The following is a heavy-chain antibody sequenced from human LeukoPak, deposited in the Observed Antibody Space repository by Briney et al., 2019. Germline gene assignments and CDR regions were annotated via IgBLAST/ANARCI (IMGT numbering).Heavy chain of an antibody. D-gene: IGHD3-22*01. CDR1: GGSFGGYY. CDR2: INHSGST. CDR3: ARVPEYYDSSFFDY. Sequence: SETLSLTCAVYGGSFGGYYWYWIRQPPGKGLEWIGEINHSGSTNYNPSLKSRVTISVDTSKNQFSLKLSSVTAADTAVYYCARVPEYYDSSFFDYWGQGTLVTVSS. V-gene: IGHV4-34*01. J-gene: IGHJ4*02.